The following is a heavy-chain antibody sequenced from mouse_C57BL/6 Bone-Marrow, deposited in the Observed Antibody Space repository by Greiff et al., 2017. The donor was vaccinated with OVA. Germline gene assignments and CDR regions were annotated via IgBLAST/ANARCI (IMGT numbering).Heavy chain of an antibody. Sequence: VQLQQSGAELVRPGASVKLSCTASGFNIKDDYMHWVKPRPEQGLEWIGWIDPENGDTEYASKFQGKATITADTSSNTAYLQLSSLTSEDTAVYYCTTGGSSPAWFAYWGQGTLVTVSA. CDR1: GFNIKDDY. V-gene: IGHV14-4*01. CDR2: IDPENGDT. J-gene: IGHJ3*01. CDR3: TTGGSSPAWFAY. D-gene: IGHD1-1*01.